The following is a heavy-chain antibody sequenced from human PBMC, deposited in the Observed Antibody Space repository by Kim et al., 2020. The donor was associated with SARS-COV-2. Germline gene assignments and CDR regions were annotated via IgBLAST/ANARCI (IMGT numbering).Heavy chain of an antibody. CDR3: ARRDGSGFDS. CDR2: SDT. V-gene: IGHV5-51*01. Sequence: SDTRYSPSFQGQITISVAKSISTAYLEWSSLKASDTAMYYCARRDGSGFDSWGQGTLVTVSS. J-gene: IGHJ5*01. D-gene: IGHD6-19*01.